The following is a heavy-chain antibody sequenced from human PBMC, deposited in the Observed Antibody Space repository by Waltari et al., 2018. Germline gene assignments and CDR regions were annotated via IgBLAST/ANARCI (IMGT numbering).Heavy chain of an antibody. CDR3: ARMSLLAAAGKIWFDY. CDR2: IYHSGST. CDR1: GYSISSGSY. Sequence: QVQLQESGPGLVQPSETLSLTCAVSGYSISSGSYWGWIRQPPGKGLEWIGSIYHSGSTYYNPSLKSRVTISVDTSKNQFSLKLSSVTAADTAVYYCARMSLLAAAGKIWFDYWGQGTLVTVSS. J-gene: IGHJ4*02. D-gene: IGHD6-13*01. V-gene: IGHV4-38-2*01.